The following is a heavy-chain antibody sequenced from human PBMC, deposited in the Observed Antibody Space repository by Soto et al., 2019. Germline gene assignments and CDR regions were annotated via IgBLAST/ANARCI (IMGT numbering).Heavy chain of an antibody. CDR3: ARLRGSVYYGSVSYYNVFSSPPYYYYYMDV. V-gene: IGHV4-59*01. CDR2: IYYSGST. D-gene: IGHD3-10*01. J-gene: IGHJ6*03. Sequence: SETLSLTCTVSDGSISSYYWSWIRQPSGKGLEWIGYIYYSGSTNYNPSLKSRVTISVDTSKNQFSLKLSSVTAADTAEYYCARLRGSVYYGSVSYYNVFSSPPYYYYYMDVWGKGTTVTVSS. CDR1: DGSISSYY.